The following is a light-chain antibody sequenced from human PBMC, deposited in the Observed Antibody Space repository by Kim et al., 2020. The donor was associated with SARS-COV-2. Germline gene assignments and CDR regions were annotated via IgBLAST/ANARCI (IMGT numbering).Light chain of an antibody. CDR2: GAS. CDR1: QSVSSD. J-gene: IGKJ4*01. CDR3: QQYNNWPLT. V-gene: IGKV3-15*01. Sequence: LSPGERVTRSCRASQSVSSDVAWYQHKPGQAPRLLIYGASTRATGIPATFSGSGSGTEFTLTINSLQSDDFGVYYCQQYNNWPLTFGGGTKVDIK.